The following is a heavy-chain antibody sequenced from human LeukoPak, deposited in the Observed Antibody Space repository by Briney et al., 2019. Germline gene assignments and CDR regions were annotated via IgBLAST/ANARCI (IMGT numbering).Heavy chain of an antibody. J-gene: IGHJ6*03. Sequence: SETLSLTCTVSGGSISSYYWSWIRQPPGKGLEWIGYIYTSGSTNYNHSLKSRVTISVDTSKNQFSLKLSSVTAADTAVYYCARLGPSPPYYDFWSGYPGVSYYYYMDVWGKGTAVTVSS. CDR1: GGSISSYY. D-gene: IGHD3-3*01. CDR2: IYTSGST. CDR3: ARLGPSPPYYDFWSGYPGVSYYYYMDV. V-gene: IGHV4-4*09.